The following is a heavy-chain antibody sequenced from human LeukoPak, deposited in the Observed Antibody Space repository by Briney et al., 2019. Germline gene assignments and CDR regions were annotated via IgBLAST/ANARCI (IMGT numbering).Heavy chain of an antibody. J-gene: IGHJ1*01. CDR1: GGAFSNYA. Sequence: GASVKVSCKASGGAFSNYALNWVRQAPGQGLEWLGGIIPVLGTPSYAQKFQGRVTINANESTTTAYLELSSLRSEDTAMYYCTTWTHGSVAGFFVHWDQGTLVTVSS. V-gene: IGHV1-69*13. CDR2: IIPVLGTP. D-gene: IGHD3-10*01. CDR3: TTWTHGSVAGFFVH.